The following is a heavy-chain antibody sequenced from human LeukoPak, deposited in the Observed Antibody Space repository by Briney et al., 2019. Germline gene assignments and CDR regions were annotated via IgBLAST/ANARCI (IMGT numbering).Heavy chain of an antibody. CDR3: ARQSGYSYGFDY. CDR1: GFTFSSYE. D-gene: IGHD5-18*01. CDR2: ISSSGSTI. V-gene: IGHV3-48*03. J-gene: IGHJ4*02. Sequence: GGSLRLSCAASGFTFSSYEMNWVRQAPGKGLEWVSYISSSGSTIYYADSVKGRFTISRDNAKNSLYLQMNSLRAEDTAVYYCARQSGYSYGFDYWGQGTLVTVSS.